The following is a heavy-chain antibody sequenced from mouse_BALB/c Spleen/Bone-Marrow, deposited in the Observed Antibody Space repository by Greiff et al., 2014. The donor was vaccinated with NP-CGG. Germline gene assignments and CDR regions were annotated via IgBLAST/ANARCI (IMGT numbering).Heavy chain of an antibody. CDR3: TRSGTLGAMDY. V-gene: IGHV1-69*02. D-gene: IGHD4-1*01. CDR1: GYTFTSYW. Sequence: HVQLQQSGAELVRPGASVKLSCKASGYTFTSYWINWVKQRPGQGLEWIGNIYPSDSYTNYNQKFKDKATLTVDKSSSTAYMQLSSPTSEDSAVYYCTRSGTLGAMDYWGQGTSVTVSS. CDR2: IYPSDSYT. J-gene: IGHJ4*01.